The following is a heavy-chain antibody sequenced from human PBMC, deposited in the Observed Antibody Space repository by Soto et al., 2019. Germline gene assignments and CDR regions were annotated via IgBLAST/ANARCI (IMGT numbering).Heavy chain of an antibody. J-gene: IGHJ6*02. CDR3: AREVRIAVAGYGMDV. CDR1: GYTFTSYY. CDR2: INPSGGST. Sequence: QVQLVQSGAEVKKPGASVKVSCKASGYTFTSYYMHWVRQAPGQGLDWMGIINPSGGSTSYAQKFQGRVTMTRDTSTSTVYMERSSLRSEDTDVYYCAREVRIAVAGYGMDVWGQGTTVTVSS. V-gene: IGHV1-46*01. D-gene: IGHD6-19*01.